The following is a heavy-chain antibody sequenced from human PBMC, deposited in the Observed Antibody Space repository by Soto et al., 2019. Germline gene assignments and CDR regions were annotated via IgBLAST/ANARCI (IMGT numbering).Heavy chain of an antibody. CDR2: IYDSGST. Sequence: PSETLSHTCPFSCGSISSGDYYLSWIRQPPGKGLEWIGYIYDSGSTYYNSSLKSRVNITLDTSKNQFSLKLTSVTAADTAVYYCARDNGVGTWGQGTLVTVSS. D-gene: IGHD2-8*01. V-gene: IGHV4-30-4*01. J-gene: IGHJ5*02. CDR1: CGSISSGDYY. CDR3: ARDNGVGT.